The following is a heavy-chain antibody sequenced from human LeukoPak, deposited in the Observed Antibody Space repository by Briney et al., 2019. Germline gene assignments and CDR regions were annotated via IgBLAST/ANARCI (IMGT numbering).Heavy chain of an antibody. D-gene: IGHD2-15*01. CDR1: GGSLSGYF. V-gene: IGHV4-34*01. Sequence: PSETLSLTCAVYGGSLSGYFWSWIRQPPGKGLEWIGEINHSGSTSHNPSLKSRVTISVDTSKNQFSLNLNSVTAADTAVYYCARHLLGSEVAAHDYWGQGTLVTVSS. CDR3: ARHLLGSEVAAHDY. J-gene: IGHJ4*02. CDR2: INHSGST.